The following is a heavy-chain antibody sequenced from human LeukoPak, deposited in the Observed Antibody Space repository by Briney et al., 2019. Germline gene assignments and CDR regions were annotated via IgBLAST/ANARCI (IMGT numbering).Heavy chain of an antibody. CDR2: ISYDGSNK. J-gene: IGHJ4*02. D-gene: IGHD1-1*01. V-gene: IGHV3-30*03. Sequence: GRSLRLSCAASGFTFSSYGMHWVRQAPGKGLEWVAVISYDGSNKYYADSVKGRFTISRDNSKDTLYLQMNSLRAEDTAVYYCAMRTWNYWGQGTLVTVSS. CDR3: AMRTWNY. CDR1: GFTFSSYG.